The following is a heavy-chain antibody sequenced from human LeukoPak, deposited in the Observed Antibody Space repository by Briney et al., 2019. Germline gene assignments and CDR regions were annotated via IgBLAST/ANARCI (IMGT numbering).Heavy chain of an antibody. CDR2: ISSSSSTI. CDR1: GFTFSSYS. Sequence: PGGSLRLSCAASGFTFSSYSMNWVRQAPGKGLEWVSYISSSSSTIYYADSVKGRFTISRDNAKNSLYLQMNSLRAEDTAVYYCAREGRRFAEFLDYWGQGTLVTVSS. D-gene: IGHD3-10*01. V-gene: IGHV3-48*01. CDR3: AREGRRFAEFLDY. J-gene: IGHJ4*02.